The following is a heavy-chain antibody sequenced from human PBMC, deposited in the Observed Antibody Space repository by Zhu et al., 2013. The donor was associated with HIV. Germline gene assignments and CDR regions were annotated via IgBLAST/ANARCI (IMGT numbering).Heavy chain of an antibody. CDR2: IIPIFGTA. J-gene: IGHJ6*01. D-gene: IGHD2-15*01. Sequence: QVQLVQSGAEVKKPGSSVKVSCKASGGTFSSYAISWVRQAPGQGLEWMGGIIPIFGTANYAQKFQGRVTITADKSTSTAYMELSSLRSEDTAVYYCARDHRGGGIHQGGMDVWGPRGPRSPSPQ. CDR3: ARDHRGGGIHQGGMDV. V-gene: IGHV1-69*06. CDR1: GGTFSSYA.